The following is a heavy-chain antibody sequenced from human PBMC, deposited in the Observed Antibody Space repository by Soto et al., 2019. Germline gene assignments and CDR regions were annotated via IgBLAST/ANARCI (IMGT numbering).Heavy chain of an antibody. CDR2: IYHSGST. CDR3: ARIRVRGVAAMWYYYGMDV. V-gene: IGHV4-4*02. J-gene: IGHJ6*02. CDR1: GGSISSSNW. D-gene: IGHD3-10*01. Sequence: SETLSLTCAVSGGSISSSNWWSWVRQPPGKGLEWIGEIYHSGSTNYNPSLKSRVTISVDKSKNQFSLKLSSVTAADTAVYHCARIRVRGVAAMWYYYGMDVWGQGTTVTVS.